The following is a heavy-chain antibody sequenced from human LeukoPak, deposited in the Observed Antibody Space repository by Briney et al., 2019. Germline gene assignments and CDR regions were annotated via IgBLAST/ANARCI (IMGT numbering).Heavy chain of an antibody. Sequence: GESLKISCKGSGYSFTSYWIGWVRQLPGKGLEWMGIIYPGDSDTRYSPSFQGQVTISADKSISTAYLQWSSLKASDTAMYYCARRPQYSSGWYYFDYWGQGTLVTVSS. D-gene: IGHD6-19*01. CDR1: GYSFTSYW. CDR2: IYPGDSDT. CDR3: ARRPQYSSGWYYFDY. V-gene: IGHV5-51*01. J-gene: IGHJ4*02.